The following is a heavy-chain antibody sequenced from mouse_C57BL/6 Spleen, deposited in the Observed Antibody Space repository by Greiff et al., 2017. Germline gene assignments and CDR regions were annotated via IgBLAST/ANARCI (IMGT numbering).Heavy chain of an antibody. CDR1: GFTFSDYG. J-gene: IGHJ4*01. V-gene: IGHV5-17*01. CDR2: ISSGSSTI. Sequence: EVKLMESGGGLVKPGGSLKLSCAASGFTFSDYGMHWVRQAPEKGLEWVAYISSGSSTIYYADTVKGRFTISRDNAKNTLFLQMTSLRSEDPAMYYCARRGKYAMDYWGQGTSVTVSS. CDR3: ARRGKYAMDY.